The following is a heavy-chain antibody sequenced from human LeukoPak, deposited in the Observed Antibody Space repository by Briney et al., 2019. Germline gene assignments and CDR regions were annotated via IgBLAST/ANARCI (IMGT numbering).Heavy chain of an antibody. CDR2: IYTSGST. V-gene: IGHV4-4*07. CDR3: ARDRVDSSGYYYYYGMDV. CDR1: GGSISTYF. J-gene: IGHJ6*02. D-gene: IGHD3-22*01. Sequence: SETLSLTCTVSGGSISTYFWSWIRQPAGKGLEWLGRIYTSGSTNHNPSLKSRVTMSADTSKNQFSLKLRSVTAADTAVYYCARDRVDSSGYYYYYGMDVWGQGTTVTVSS.